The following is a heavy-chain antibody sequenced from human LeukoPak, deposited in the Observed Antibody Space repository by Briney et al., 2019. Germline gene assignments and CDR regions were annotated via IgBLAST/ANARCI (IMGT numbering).Heavy chain of an antibody. Sequence: PSETLSLTCAVSGASISSFYWSWIRQSAGKGLEWIGYIYYSGSPDYNPSLKSRVTISVDTSKNQFSLNLSSVTAADTAVYYCATATPFRLDLWGRGTLVTVSS. CDR1: GASISSFY. J-gene: IGHJ2*01. CDR3: ATATPFRLDL. CDR2: IYYSGSP. V-gene: IGHV4-59*01.